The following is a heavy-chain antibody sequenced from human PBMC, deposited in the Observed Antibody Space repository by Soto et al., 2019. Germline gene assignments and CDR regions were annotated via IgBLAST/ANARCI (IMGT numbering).Heavy chain of an antibody. CDR2: ISAYNGNT. D-gene: IGHD2-15*01. CDR1: GYTFTSYG. CDR3: ARGGSYVWPYYYYYGMDV. V-gene: IGHV1-18*04. Sequence: ASVKVSCKASGYTFTSYGISWVRQAPGQGLEWMGWISAYNGNTNYAQKLQGRVTMTTDTSTSTAYMELRSLRSDDTAVYYCARGGSYVWPYYYYYGMDVWGQGTTVTVSS. J-gene: IGHJ6*02.